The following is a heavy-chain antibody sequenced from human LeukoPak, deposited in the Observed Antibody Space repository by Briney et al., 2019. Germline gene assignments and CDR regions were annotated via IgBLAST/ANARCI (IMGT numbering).Heavy chain of an antibody. D-gene: IGHD1-20*01. V-gene: IGHV3-21*01. CDR1: GFTFSSYG. Sequence: GGSLRLSCAASGFTFSSYGMSWVRQAPGKGLEWVSSISSSSSYIYYADSVKGRFTISRDNAKNSLYLQMNSLRAEDTAVYYCARDSRGIAGTEHFDYWGQGTLVTVSS. CDR3: ARDSRGIAGTEHFDY. CDR2: ISSSSSYI. J-gene: IGHJ4*02.